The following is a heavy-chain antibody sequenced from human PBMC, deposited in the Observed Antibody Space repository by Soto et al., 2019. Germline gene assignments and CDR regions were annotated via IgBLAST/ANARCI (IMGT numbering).Heavy chain of an antibody. Sequence: SGPTLVNPTQTLTLTCTFSGFSLSTSGVGVGWIRQPPGKALEGLALIYWDDDKRYSPSLKSRLTITKDTSKNQVVLTMTNMDPVDTATYYCAHSSNYYDSSGYYDAFDIWGQGTMVTVSS. J-gene: IGHJ3*02. CDR3: AHSSNYYDSSGYYDAFDI. CDR2: IYWDDDK. V-gene: IGHV2-5*02. D-gene: IGHD3-22*01. CDR1: GFSLSTSGVG.